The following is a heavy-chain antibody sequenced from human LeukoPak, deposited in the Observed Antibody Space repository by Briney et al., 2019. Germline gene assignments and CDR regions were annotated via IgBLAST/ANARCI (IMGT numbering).Heavy chain of an antibody. CDR3: ASQGDGYSTH. CDR1: GFTFSSYT. CDR2: ISGSSNYI. D-gene: IGHD5-24*01. Sequence: GGSLRLSCAASGFTFSSYTMNWVRHAPGKGLEWVSSISGSSNYIYYANSVKGRFTVSRDNAKNSLYLQMNSLRAEDTAVYYCASQGDGYSTHWGQGTLVTVSS. V-gene: IGHV3-21*01. J-gene: IGHJ4*02.